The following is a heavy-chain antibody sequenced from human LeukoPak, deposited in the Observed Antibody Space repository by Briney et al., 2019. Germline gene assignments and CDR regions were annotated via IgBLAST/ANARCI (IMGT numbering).Heavy chain of an antibody. V-gene: IGHV3-21*01. CDR1: GFTFISYR. D-gene: IGHD3-22*01. Sequence: GGSRNLSCAASGFTFISYRMNWVGKAPGKGREWSSSISSSSSYIYYADSVKGRFTISRDNAKNSLYLQMNSLRAEDTAVYYCARVGYYYDSSGYYVPNWGQGTLVTVSS. CDR2: ISSSSSYI. J-gene: IGHJ4*02. CDR3: ARVGYYYDSSGYYVPN.